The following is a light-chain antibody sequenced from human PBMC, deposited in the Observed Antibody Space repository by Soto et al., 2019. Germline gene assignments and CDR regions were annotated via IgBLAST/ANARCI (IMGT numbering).Light chain of an antibody. J-gene: IGKJ4*01. CDR3: QQRSNWPPLP. CDR1: QSIGLA. Sequence: SPATLSLSPGERATLSCRASQSIGLAIAWYQHKPGQAPRLLIYDASNRATGIPARFSGSGSGTDFTLTISSLEPEDFAVYYCQQRSNWPPLPFGGGTKVDIK. CDR2: DAS. V-gene: IGKV3-11*01.